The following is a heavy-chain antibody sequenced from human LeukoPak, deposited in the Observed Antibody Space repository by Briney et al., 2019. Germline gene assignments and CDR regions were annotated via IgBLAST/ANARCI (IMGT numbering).Heavy chain of an antibody. CDR2: INSDGSST. CDR3: ARNADYGDSNPFDY. CDR1: GFTFSSYW. D-gene: IGHD4-17*01. V-gene: IGHV3-74*01. J-gene: IGHJ4*02. Sequence: RAGGSLRLSCAASGFTFSSYWMPWVRQAPGKRLVWVSRINSDGSSTNYADSVKGRFTISRDNAKNTLYLQMNSLRAEDTAVYYCARNADYGDSNPFDYWGQGILVTVSS.